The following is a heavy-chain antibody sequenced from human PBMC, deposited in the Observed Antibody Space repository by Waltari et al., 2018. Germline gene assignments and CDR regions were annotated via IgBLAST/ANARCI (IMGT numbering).Heavy chain of an antibody. V-gene: IGHV5-51*01. CDR2: IYPGDSST. CDR1: TYDFDKYW. CDR3: ARQNIHSYGYGYFDS. J-gene: IGHJ4*02. Sequence: EVQLVQSGIEVKKPGEPLKISCKGSTYDFDKYWIGWVRQMPGKGLAWMGVIYPGDSSTKDSPSFQGQVTISADTSIYTTYLEWSSLKASDTAIYYCARQNIHSYGYGYFDSWGQGTLVTVSS. D-gene: IGHD5-18*01.